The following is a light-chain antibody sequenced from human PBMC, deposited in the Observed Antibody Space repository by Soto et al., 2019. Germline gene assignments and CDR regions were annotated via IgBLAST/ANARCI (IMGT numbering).Light chain of an antibody. CDR3: SSYKTGSTLV. J-gene: IGLJ1*01. Sequence: ALTQPASVSGSPGQPITISCTGTSSDVGGYNYVSWYQHHPGKAPKVMIYEVSNRPSGISNRFSGSKSGNTASLTISGLQAEDEADYYCSSYKTGSTLVFGTGTKVTVL. CDR1: SSDVGGYNY. V-gene: IGLV2-14*01. CDR2: EVS.